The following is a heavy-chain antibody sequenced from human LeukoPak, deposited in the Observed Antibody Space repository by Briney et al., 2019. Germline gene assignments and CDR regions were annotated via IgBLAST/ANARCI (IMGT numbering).Heavy chain of an antibody. CDR3: ASDTVDTALGIDY. J-gene: IGHJ4*02. CDR1: GXTFSRLW. CDR2: INSDGSST. D-gene: IGHD5-18*01. V-gene: IGHV3-74*01. Sequence: GGSLRLSCAASGXTFSRLWMHWVRQAPGKGLVWVSRINSDGSSTSYADSVKGRFTISRDNAKNTLYLQMNSLRAEDTAVYYCASDTVDTALGIDYWGQGTLVTVSS.